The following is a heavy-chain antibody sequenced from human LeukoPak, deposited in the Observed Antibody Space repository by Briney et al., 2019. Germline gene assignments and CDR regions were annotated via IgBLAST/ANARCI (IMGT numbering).Heavy chain of an antibody. J-gene: IGHJ4*02. D-gene: IGHD3-10*01. V-gene: IGHV4-39*01. CDR1: GGSISSSSYY. Sequence: SETLSLTCTVSGGSISSSSYYWGWIRQPPGKGLEWIGSIYYSGSTYYNPSLKSRVTISVDTSKNQFSLKLSSVTAADTAVYYCARLVGFGVLWFGESEGYYFDYWGQGTLVTVSS. CDR3: ARLVGFGVLWFGESEGYYFDY. CDR2: IYYSGST.